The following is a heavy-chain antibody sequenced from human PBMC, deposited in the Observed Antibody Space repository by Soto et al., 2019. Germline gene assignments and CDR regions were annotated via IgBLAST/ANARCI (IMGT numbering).Heavy chain of an antibody. J-gene: IGHJ6*02. Sequence: PSETLSLTCAVSGGSISISTYYWGWTRQPPGKGLEWIGSIYYSGSTNYNPSLKSRVTISVDTSNNQFSLKLSSVTAADTAVYYCARHRINYGMDVWGQGTTVTVSS. V-gene: IGHV4-39*01. CDR2: IYYSGST. CDR1: GGSISISTYY. CDR3: ARHRINYGMDV.